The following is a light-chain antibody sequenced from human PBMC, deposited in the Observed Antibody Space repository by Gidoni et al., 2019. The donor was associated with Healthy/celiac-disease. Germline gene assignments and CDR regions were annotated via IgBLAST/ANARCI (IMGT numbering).Light chain of an antibody. CDR1: QGVLYSSNNKNY. V-gene: IGKV4-1*01. J-gene: IGKJ1*01. CDR3: QQYYSTPWT. CDR2: WAS. Sequence: DIVMTQSPDSLPVSLGERSTINCKSGQGVLYSSNNKNYLAWYQQKPGQPPKLLIYWASTRESGVPDRFSGSGSGTDFTLTISSLQAEDVAVYYCQQYYSTPWTFGQGTKVEIK.